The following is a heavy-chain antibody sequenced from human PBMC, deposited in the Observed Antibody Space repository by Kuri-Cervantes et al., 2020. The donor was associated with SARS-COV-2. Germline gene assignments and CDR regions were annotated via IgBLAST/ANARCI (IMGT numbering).Heavy chain of an antibody. CDR3: ARWPPGSYRPHDAFDV. V-gene: IGHV4-39*01. CDR2: IHYRETT. Sequence: GSLRLSCTVSGGSISGSGYYWAWIRQSPGKGLEWIGHIHYRETTYYNPSLKSRATISVDTSKNQFSLKLNSVTAADTAVYSCARWPPGSYRPHDAFDVWGQGTMVTVSS. D-gene: IGHD1-26*01. CDR1: GGSISGSGYY. J-gene: IGHJ3*01.